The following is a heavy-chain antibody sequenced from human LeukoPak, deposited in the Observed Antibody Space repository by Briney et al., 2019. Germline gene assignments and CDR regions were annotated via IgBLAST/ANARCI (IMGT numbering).Heavy chain of an antibody. J-gene: IGHJ4*02. Sequence: GGSLRLSCAASGFTFSTYAMSWVRQAPGKGLEWVSTISSSGGSTYYAYSVKGRFTISRDNSKNTLYLQMNSLRADDTAVYYCAKSPLRTRILLDYWGQGTLVTVSS. CDR1: GFTFSTYA. CDR3: AKSPLRTRILLDY. V-gene: IGHV3-23*01. D-gene: IGHD3-3*01. CDR2: ISSSGGST.